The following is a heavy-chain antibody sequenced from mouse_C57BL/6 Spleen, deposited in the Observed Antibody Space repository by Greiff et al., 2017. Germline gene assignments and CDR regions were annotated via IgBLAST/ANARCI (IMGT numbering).Heavy chain of an antibody. Sequence: VQLQQPGAELVKPGASVKLSCKASGYTFTSYWMHWVKQRPGQGLEWIGMIHPNSGSTNYNEKFKSKATLTVDKSSSTAYMQLSSLTSEDSAVYYCARERYYGSSYDWYFDVWGTGTTVTVSS. CDR3: ARERYYGSSYDWYFDV. J-gene: IGHJ1*03. D-gene: IGHD1-1*01. V-gene: IGHV1-64*01. CDR1: GYTFTSYW. CDR2: IHPNSGST.